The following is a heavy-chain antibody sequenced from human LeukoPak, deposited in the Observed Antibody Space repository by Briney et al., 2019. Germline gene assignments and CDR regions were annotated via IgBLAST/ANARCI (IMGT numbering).Heavy chain of an antibody. D-gene: IGHD6-19*01. V-gene: IGHV4-39*07. CDR1: GGSISSSSYY. J-gene: IGHJ5*02. CDR3: ARGQYSSGWYNWFDP. CDR2: IYYSGST. Sequence: NASETLSLTCTVSGGSISSSSYYWGWIRQPPGKRLEWIGSIYYSGSTYYNPSLKSRVTISVDTSKNQFSLKLSSVTAADTAVYYCARGQYSSGWYNWFDPWGQGTLVTVSS.